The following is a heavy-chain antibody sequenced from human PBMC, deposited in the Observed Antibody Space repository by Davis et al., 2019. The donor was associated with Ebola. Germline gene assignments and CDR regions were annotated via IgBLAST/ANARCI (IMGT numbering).Heavy chain of an antibody. V-gene: IGHV3-7*01. CDR3: AREGVGELLDAFDI. D-gene: IGHD1-26*01. CDR1: GFTFSSYW. Sequence: GESLKISCAASGFTFSSYWMSWVRQAPGKGLEWVANIKQDGSEKYYVDSVKGRFTISRDNAKNSLYLQMNSLRDEDTAVYYCAREGVGELLDAFDIWGQGTMVTVSS. J-gene: IGHJ3*02. CDR2: IKQDGSEK.